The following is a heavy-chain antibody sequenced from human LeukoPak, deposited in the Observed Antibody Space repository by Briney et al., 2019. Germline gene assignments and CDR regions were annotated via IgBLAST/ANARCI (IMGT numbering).Heavy chain of an antibody. D-gene: IGHD4-23*01. Sequence: GGSLRLSCAASGFTFSSYAMSWVRQAPGKGLEWVSAISGSGGSTYYADSVKGRFTISRDNSKNTLYLQMNSLRAEDTAVYYCAKVPRSVRWLPDHDYWGQGTLVTVSS. CDR2: ISGSGGST. CDR3: AKVPRSVRWLPDHDY. J-gene: IGHJ4*02. V-gene: IGHV3-23*01. CDR1: GFTFSSYA.